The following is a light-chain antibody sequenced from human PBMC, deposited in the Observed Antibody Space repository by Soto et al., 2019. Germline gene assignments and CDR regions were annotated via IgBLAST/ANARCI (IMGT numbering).Light chain of an antibody. Sequence: QSVLTQPPSVSAAPGQSVAIYCSGGSSNIEKNYVSWYQQLPGTAPKLLIYDNNKRPSGTPDRFSGSKSGTSATLDITGLQTGDEADYYCATWDSSLRVVLFGGGTQLTVL. CDR3: ATWDSSLRVVL. V-gene: IGLV1-51*01. CDR2: DNN. J-gene: IGLJ7*01. CDR1: SSNIEKNY.